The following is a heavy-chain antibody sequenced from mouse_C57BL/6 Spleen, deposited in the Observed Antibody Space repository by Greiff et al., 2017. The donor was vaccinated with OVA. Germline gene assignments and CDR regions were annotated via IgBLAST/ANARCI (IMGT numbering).Heavy chain of an antibody. Sequence: QVQLQQSGAELVRPGASVKLSCKASGYTFTDYYINWVKQRPGQGLEWIARIYPGSGNTYYNEKFKGKATLTAEKSSSTAYMQLSSLTSEDSAVYFCAKAAYAMDDWGQGTSVTVSS. CDR2: IYPGSGNT. CDR1: GYTFTDYY. J-gene: IGHJ4*01. V-gene: IGHV1-76*01. CDR3: AKAAYAMDD.